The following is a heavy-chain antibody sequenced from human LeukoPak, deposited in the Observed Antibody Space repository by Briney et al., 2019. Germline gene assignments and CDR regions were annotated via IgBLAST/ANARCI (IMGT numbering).Heavy chain of an antibody. Sequence: SVKVSCKASGYTFSGYYMHWVRQAPGQGLEWMGWINPNSGDTNYAQKFQARVSMTRDTSINTAYMELSRLRSDDTSVYYCARTLPNYYYGRDVGGQGPTVTVSS. CDR3: ARTLPNYYYGRDV. CDR1: GYTFSGYY. CDR2: INPNSGDT. D-gene: IGHD1-26*01. V-gene: IGHV1-2*02. J-gene: IGHJ6*02.